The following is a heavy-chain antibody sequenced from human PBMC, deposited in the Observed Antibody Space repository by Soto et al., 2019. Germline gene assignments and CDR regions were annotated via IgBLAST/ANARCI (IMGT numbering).Heavy chain of an antibody. CDR1: GGSISSSSYY. D-gene: IGHD3-10*01. CDR3: VRARASYFESFDY. V-gene: IGHV4-39*01. Sequence: QLQLQESGPGLVKPSETLSLTCTASGGSISSSSYYWGWIRLPPGEGLEWIGNIYYIGNTYYNPSLKSRVPISVDTSKNQFSLRLSSVTAADTAVYYCVRARASYFESFDYWGQGTLVTVSS. J-gene: IGHJ4*02. CDR2: IYYIGNT.